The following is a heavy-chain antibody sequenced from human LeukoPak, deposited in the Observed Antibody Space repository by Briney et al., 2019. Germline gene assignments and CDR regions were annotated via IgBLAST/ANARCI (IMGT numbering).Heavy chain of an antibody. Sequence: PWGSLRLSCAASGFTFSSYAIHWVRQAPGKGLEYVSAISSNGGSTYYANSVKGRFTISRDNSKNTVYLQMGSLRAEDMAVYYCARVRSSGWYAFDIWGQGTMVTVSS. V-gene: IGHV3-64*01. CDR3: ARVRSSGWYAFDI. CDR2: ISSNGGST. CDR1: GFTFSSYA. D-gene: IGHD6-19*01. J-gene: IGHJ3*02.